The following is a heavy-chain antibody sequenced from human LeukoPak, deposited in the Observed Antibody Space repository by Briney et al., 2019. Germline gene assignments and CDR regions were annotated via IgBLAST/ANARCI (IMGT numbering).Heavy chain of an antibody. V-gene: IGHV3-9*03. CDR3: AKGAASLMTMIVVH. J-gene: IGHJ4*02. CDR2: ISWNSGSI. CDR1: GFTFDDYA. Sequence: GGSLRLSCAASGFTFDDYAMHWVRQAPGKGLEWVSGISWNSGSIGYADSVKGRFTISRDNAKNSLYLQMNSLRAEDMALYYCAKGAASLMTMIVVHWGQGTRVTVSS. D-gene: IGHD3-22*01.